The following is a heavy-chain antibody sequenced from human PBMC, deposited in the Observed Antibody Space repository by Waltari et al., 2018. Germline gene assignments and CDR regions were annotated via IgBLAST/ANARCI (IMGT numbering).Heavy chain of an antibody. V-gene: IGHV1-69*02. D-gene: IGHD3-10*01. CDR1: GGTFSSYT. J-gene: IGHJ4*02. CDR3: ARHWNKYYYGSGSYYGY. Sequence: QVQLVQSGAEVKKPGSSVKVSCKASGGTFSSYTISCVRQAPGQGLEWIGRIIPILGIANDAQKFQGRVTITADKSTSTAYMELSSLRSEDTAVYYCARHWNKYYYGSGSYYGYWGQGTLVTVSS. CDR2: IIPILGIA.